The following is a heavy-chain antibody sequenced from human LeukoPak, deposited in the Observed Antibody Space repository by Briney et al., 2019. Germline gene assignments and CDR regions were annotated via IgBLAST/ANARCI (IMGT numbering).Heavy chain of an antibody. CDR3: ARAGIWDYSDTSGYHNGAFDI. Sequence: ASVKVSCKASGYTFTDYYIHWIRQAPGQGLEWMGRINPNSGGTNYAQKFQGRVTMTRDTSISTAYMELRRLRSDDTAVYYCARAGIWDYSDTSGYHNGAFDIWGQGTMVTVSS. CDR2: INPNSGGT. CDR1: GYTFTDYY. D-gene: IGHD3-22*01. J-gene: IGHJ3*02. V-gene: IGHV1-2*02.